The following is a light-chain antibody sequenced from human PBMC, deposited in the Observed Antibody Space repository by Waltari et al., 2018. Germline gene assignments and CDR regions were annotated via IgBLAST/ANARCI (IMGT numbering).Light chain of an antibody. CDR1: GFNIGDNL. CDR3: AAWDDSLGAWV. V-gene: IGLV1-47*01. CDR2: LNN. Sequence: SVVTQPPSETGTLGQRVTMSCSGSGFNIGDNLVTWFLQPPGSAPKLLIYLNNQSPSVVPYRFSGSKSGTSASLAISGLQSEDEADYYCAAWDDSLGAWVFGGGTKLTVL. J-gene: IGLJ3*02.